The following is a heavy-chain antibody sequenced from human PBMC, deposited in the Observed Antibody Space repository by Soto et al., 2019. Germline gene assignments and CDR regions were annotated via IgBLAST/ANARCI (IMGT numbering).Heavy chain of an antibody. Sequence: SETLSLTCTVSGDSIRSHHWSWIRQPPGKGLEWVGYISNSGSTNYNPSLKSRFTISVDTSKDLFSLKLSFVTAADTAVFYCARSYYDLWSGSYYYYMDVWGKGTTVTVSS. CDR3: ARSYYDLWSGSYYYYMDV. CDR1: GDSIRSHH. CDR2: ISNSGST. V-gene: IGHV4-59*08. D-gene: IGHD3-3*01. J-gene: IGHJ6*03.